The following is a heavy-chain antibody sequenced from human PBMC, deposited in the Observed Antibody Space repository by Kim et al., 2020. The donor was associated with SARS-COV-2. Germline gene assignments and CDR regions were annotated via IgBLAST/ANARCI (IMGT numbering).Heavy chain of an antibody. Sequence: ASVKVSCKPSDYTFTSYAINWVRQAPGQGLEWMGWISVYNGDTNYTQKVQDRVTMTADTATRTAYMELRSLRSDDTAVYYCARGGYCTATSCSGGTYYYYNMDVWGKGATVTVSS. CDR3: ARGGYCTATSCSGGTYYYYNMDV. CDR1: DYTFTSYA. CDR2: ISVYNGDT. V-gene: IGHV1-18*01. D-gene: IGHD2-2*01. J-gene: IGHJ6*03.